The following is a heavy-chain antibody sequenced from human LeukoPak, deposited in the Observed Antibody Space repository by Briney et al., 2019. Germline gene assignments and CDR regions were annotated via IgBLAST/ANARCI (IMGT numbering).Heavy chain of an antibody. CDR2: ISSSGKNI. CDR3: ARGGFSTH. CDR1: GFRVSDFY. V-gene: IGHV3-11*01. J-gene: IGHJ4*02. Sequence: GGSLRLSCEVSGFRVSDFYMSWVRQAPGKGLEWLSYISSSGKNINYADSVKGRFIISRDDAKESLFLQVNSLRVEDTAVYYCARGGFSTHWGQGTQVIVSS.